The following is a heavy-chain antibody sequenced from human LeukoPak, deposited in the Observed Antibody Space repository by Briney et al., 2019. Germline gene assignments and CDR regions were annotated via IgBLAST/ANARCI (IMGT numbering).Heavy chain of an antibody. CDR1: GFTFSSYE. V-gene: IGHV3-48*03. CDR2: ISSSGSTI. CDR3: ARVLGYDSSGSYFDY. D-gene: IGHD3-22*01. J-gene: IGHJ4*02. Sequence: GGSPRLSCAASGFTFSSYEMNWVRQAPGKGLEWVSYISSSGSTIYYADSVKGRFTISRDNAKNSLYLQMNSLRAEDTAVYYCARVLGYDSSGSYFDYWGQGTLVTVSS.